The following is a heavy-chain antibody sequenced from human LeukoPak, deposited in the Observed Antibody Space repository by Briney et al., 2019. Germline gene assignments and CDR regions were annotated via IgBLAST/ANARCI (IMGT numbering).Heavy chain of an antibody. J-gene: IGHJ4*02. CDR3: ARFSVGGRYDFDY. Sequence: ASVKVSCKAYGHTFTGYYLHWVRQAPGQGLEWMGWISPNSGATNYAQKFQDRVTMTRGTSINTAYMELSGLRSDDTAVYYCARFSVGGRYDFDYWGQGTLVTVSS. CDR2: ISPNSGAT. D-gene: IGHD3-9*01. V-gene: IGHV1-2*02. CDR1: GHTFTGYY.